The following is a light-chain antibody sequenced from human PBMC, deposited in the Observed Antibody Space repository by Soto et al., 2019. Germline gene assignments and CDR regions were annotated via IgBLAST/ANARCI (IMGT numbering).Light chain of an antibody. CDR2: GAS. Sequence: MAQAPATLSGSPGERDTLSRRTSHSVNSHVAWYQQKPGQAPRLLLYGASTRATGIPVRFSGSGFGTDFTLTISRLEPEDFAVYYCQQYNEWPPFTFGQGTRLEIK. J-gene: IGKJ5*01. CDR1: HSVNSH. V-gene: IGKV3-15*01. CDR3: QQYNEWPPFT.